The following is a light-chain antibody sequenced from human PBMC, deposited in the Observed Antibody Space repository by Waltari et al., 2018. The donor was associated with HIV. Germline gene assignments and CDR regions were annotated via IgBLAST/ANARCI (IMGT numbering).Light chain of an antibody. CDR3: QQYYAPEWS. V-gene: IGKV1-39*01. CDR1: QSISNY. CDR2: AAY. Sequence: DIQMTQSPSSLSASVGDRVTITCRASQSISNYLNWYQHKVGKVPKLLISAAYFLQSGVPSRFGGSGSGTDFTLTISSLQPEDFATYSCQQYYAPEWSFGQGTKVEVK. J-gene: IGKJ1*01.